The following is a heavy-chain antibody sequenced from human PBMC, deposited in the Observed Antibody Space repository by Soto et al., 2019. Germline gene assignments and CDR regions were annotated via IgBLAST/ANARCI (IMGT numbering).Heavy chain of an antibody. Sequence: QEQLVESGGGVVQPGRSLRLYCAASGFTFSHFGMHWVRQAPGKGLEWMTSVSYDGTNKYYADSVKGRFTISRDYSANKLYLQMNRLTAEDTAVYYCAKDRGYQLPWGMDVWGQGTAVTVSS. V-gene: IGHV3-30*18. J-gene: IGHJ6*02. CDR3: AKDRGYQLPWGMDV. CDR1: GFTFSHFG. CDR2: VSYDGTNK. D-gene: IGHD2-2*01.